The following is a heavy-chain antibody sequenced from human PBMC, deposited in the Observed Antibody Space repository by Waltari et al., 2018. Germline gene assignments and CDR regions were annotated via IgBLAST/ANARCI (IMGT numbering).Heavy chain of an antibody. CDR2: IYYSGST. Sequence: QLQLQESGPGLVKPSETLSLTCTVPGGSISSRSYYWGWIRQPPGKGLAWIGSIYYSGSTYYNPSLKSRVTISVDTSKNQFSLKLSSVTAADTAVYYCARHPKGPLVAALDYWGQGTLVTVSS. CDR1: GGSISSRSYY. CDR3: ARHPKGPLVAALDY. D-gene: IGHD5-12*01. V-gene: IGHV4-39*01. J-gene: IGHJ4*02.